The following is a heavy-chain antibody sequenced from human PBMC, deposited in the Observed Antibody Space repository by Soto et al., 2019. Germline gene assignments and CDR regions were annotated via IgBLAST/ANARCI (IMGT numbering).Heavy chain of an antibody. D-gene: IGHD3-16*01. Sequence: QEQLVQSGAEVKKPGSSVTVSCKDSGGLFSSYAISWVRQAPGQGLEWMGGIILVFGIPYYAQKFQGRVTITAYESTNTAYMELSRLTSEDTAMYYCARGDSPYVWFNEFWGQGSLVTVSS. CDR3: ARGDSPYVWFNEF. CDR1: GGLFSSYA. V-gene: IGHV1-69*01. CDR2: IILVFGIP. J-gene: IGHJ4*02.